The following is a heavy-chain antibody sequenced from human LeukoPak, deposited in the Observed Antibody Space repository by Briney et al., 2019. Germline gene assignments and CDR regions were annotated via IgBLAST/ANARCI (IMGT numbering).Heavy chain of an antibody. Sequence: ASVKVSCKASGYTFTSHGINWVRQAPGQGLEWIGWINPSNGYTNDAQKLQGRLTMTTDTSTSTANMELRSLRSDDTAVYYCARGGYCTGTICRNWFDSWGQGTLVTVSS. D-gene: IGHD2-2*01. CDR1: GYTFTSHG. J-gene: IGHJ5*01. CDR2: INPSNGYT. V-gene: IGHV1-18*01. CDR3: ARGGYCTGTICRNWFDS.